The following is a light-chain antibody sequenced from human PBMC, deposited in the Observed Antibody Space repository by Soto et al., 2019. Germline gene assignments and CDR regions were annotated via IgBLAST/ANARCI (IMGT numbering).Light chain of an antibody. CDR2: AAS. Sequence: IQMTHSPASLSASVLYRVTITFLASQSIVTYLNLYLQKPGKAPKLLIYAASNLQSGVPSRFSGSRSGPDFTLTISSLQPEDFATYYCQQYNSYPLTFGGGTKVDIK. CDR3: QQYNSYPLT. J-gene: IGKJ4*01. V-gene: IGKV1-39*01. CDR1: QSIVTY.